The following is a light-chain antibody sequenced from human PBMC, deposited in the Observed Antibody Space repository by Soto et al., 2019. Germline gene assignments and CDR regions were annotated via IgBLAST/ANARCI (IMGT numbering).Light chain of an antibody. CDR3: QQFSSYPLT. CDR1: QSVSSY. V-gene: IGKV3-20*01. Sequence: SLVPLSLPPGDRATHSCRASQSVSSYLAWYQQKPGQAPRLLIYDASSRATGIPDRFSGGGSGTDFTLTISRLEPEDFAVYYCQQFSSYPLTFGGGTKVDI. J-gene: IGKJ4*01. CDR2: DAS.